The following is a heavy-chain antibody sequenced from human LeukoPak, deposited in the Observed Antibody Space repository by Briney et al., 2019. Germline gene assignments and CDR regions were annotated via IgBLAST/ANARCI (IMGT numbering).Heavy chain of an antibody. Sequence: ASVKVSCKASGYTFTSYGISWVRQAPGQGLEWMGWISAYNGNTNYAQKLQDRVTMTTDTSTSTAYMELRSLRSDDTAVYSCASGSGDYSNEYDAFDIWGQGTMVTVSS. CDR1: GYTFTSYG. CDR2: ISAYNGNT. CDR3: ASGSGDYSNEYDAFDI. J-gene: IGHJ3*02. D-gene: IGHD4-11*01. V-gene: IGHV1-18*01.